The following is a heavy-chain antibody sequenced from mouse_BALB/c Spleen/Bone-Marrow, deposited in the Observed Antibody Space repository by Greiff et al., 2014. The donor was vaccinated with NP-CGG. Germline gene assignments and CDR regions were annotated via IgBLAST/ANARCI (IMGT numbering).Heavy chain of an antibody. Sequence: EVMLVESGGGLVQPGGSLRLSCATSRFTFTDYYMSWVRQPPGKALEWLGFIRNKPNGYTTEYSASVKGRFTISRDNSQSILYLQMNTLRVEDSATYYCTRDMGLLRFDYWGQGTTLTVSS. CDR1: RFTFTDYY. V-gene: IGHV7-3*02. J-gene: IGHJ2*01. CDR2: IRNKPNGYTT. CDR3: TRDMGLLRFDY. D-gene: IGHD1-1*01.